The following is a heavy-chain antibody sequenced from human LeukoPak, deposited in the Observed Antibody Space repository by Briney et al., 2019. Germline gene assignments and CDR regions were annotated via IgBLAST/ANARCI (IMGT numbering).Heavy chain of an antibody. CDR2: IKSKTDGGTT. V-gene: IGHV3-15*01. Sequence: PGGSLRLSCAASGFTFSNAWMSWVRQAPGKGLEWVGRIKSKTDGGTTDYAAPVKGRFTISRGDSKNTLYLQMNSLKTEDTAVYYCTTEGYCSGGSCYIYFQHWGQGTLVTVSS. CDR3: TTEGYCSGGSCYIYFQH. CDR1: GFTFSNAW. J-gene: IGHJ1*01. D-gene: IGHD2-15*01.